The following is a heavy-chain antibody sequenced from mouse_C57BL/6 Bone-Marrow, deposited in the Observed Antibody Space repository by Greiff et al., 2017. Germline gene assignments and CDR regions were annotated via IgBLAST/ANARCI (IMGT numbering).Heavy chain of an antibody. CDR2: IYPRSGNT. CDR1: GYTFTSYG. J-gene: IGHJ4*01. D-gene: IGHD1-1*01. Sequence: QVQLQPSGAELARPGASVKLSCKASGYTFTSYGISWVKQRTGQGLEWIGEIYPRSGNTYYNEKFKGKATLTADKSYSPAYMELRSLTSEDSAVYFCALTTVLYYYAMDYWGQGTSVTVSS. CDR3: ALTTVLYYYAMDY. V-gene: IGHV1-81*01.